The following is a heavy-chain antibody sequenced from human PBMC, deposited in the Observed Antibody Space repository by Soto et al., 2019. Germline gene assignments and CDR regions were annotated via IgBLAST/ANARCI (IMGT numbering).Heavy chain of an antibody. Sequence: SETLSLTCTVSGGSISSYYWSWIRQPAGKGLEWIGRIYTSGSTNYNPSLKSRVTMSVDTSKNQFSLRLSSVTAADTAVYYCASTDSGWPPVDYWGQGTLVTVSS. CDR1: GGSISSYY. V-gene: IGHV4-4*07. D-gene: IGHD6-19*01. J-gene: IGHJ4*02. CDR2: IYTSGST. CDR3: ASTDSGWPPVDY.